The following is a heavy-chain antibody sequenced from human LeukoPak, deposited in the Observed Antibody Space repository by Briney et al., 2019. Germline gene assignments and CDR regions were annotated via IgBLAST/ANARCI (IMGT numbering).Heavy chain of an antibody. D-gene: IGHD3-3*01. V-gene: IGHV4-34*01. Sequence: NPSETLSLTCTVSGGSISSYYWSWIRQPPGKGLEWIGEINHSGSTNYNPSLKSRVTISVDTSKNQFSLKLSSVTAADTAVYYCARGGRLRFLEAQYYYWGQGTLVTVSS. J-gene: IGHJ4*02. CDR1: GGSISSYY. CDR3: ARGGRLRFLEAQYYY. CDR2: INHSGST.